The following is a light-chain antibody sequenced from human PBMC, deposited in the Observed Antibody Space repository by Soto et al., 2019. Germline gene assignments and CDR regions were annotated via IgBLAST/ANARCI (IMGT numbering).Light chain of an antibody. CDR2: DAF. Sequence: EKVMTQSPATLSVSPGERATLSCRASQNVKTRLAWYQQKPGQAPRLLIYDAFTRATGIPARFSGSASGTEFTLTISSLQSEDFAVYYCQQYDEWPLTFGGGTKVEFK. V-gene: IGKV3-15*01. J-gene: IGKJ4*01. CDR3: QQYDEWPLT. CDR1: QNVKTR.